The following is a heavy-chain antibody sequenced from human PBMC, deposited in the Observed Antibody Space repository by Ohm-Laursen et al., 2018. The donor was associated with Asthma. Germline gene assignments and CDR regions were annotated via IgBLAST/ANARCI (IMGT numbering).Heavy chain of an antibody. Sequence: PGTLSLTCTVSGDAINREIWWSWIRQPPGKGLEWIGEVHHSGTANSSPSLQSRVTISIDKSKNQFSLKVTSVTAADTAVYYCARGGPQGVPVSNWFDPWGQGTLVTVSS. CDR3: ARGGPQGVPVSNWFDP. J-gene: IGHJ5*02. D-gene: IGHD3-3*01. CDR1: GDAINREIW. V-gene: IGHV4-4*03. CDR2: VHHSGTA.